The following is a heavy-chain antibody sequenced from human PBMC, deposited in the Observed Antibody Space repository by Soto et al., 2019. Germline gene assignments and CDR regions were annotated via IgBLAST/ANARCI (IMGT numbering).Heavy chain of an antibody. D-gene: IGHD2-2*01. CDR1: GFTFSSYW. CDR3: ARGGCSSTTCHRGDY. J-gene: IGHJ4*02. CDR2: IGQDGSEK. Sequence: EVQLVESGGGLVQPGGSLRLSCAASGFTFSSYWMIWVRQAPEKGLEWVGNIGQDGSEKHYVASVKGRFTISRDNAKNSLYLQMSSLRADDTAVYYCARGGCSSTTCHRGDYWGQGTLVTVSS. V-gene: IGHV3-7*03.